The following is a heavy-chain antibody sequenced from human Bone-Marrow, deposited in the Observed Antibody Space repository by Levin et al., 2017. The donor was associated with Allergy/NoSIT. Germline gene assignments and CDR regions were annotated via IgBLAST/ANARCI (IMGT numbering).Heavy chain of an antibody. J-gene: IGHJ4*02. V-gene: IGHV3-23*01. D-gene: IGHD2-2*01. CDR3: ERLDCSSTSCYFEEAAAGEFDY. Sequence: GESLKISCAASGFTFSSYAMSWVRQAPGKGLEWVSAISGSGGSTYYADSVKGRFTISRDNSKNTLYLQMNSLRAEDTAVYYCERLDCSSTSCYFEEAAAGEFDYWGQGTLVTVSS. CDR1: GFTFSSYA. CDR2: ISGSGGST.